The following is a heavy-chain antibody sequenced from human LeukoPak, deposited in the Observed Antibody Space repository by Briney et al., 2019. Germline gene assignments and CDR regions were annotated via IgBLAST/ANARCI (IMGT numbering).Heavy chain of an antibody. J-gene: IGHJ4*02. CDR1: GASLSNYY. Sequence: PPETLSLTCTVSGASLSNYYCSWIRQTPEKGLGWMGQICTSGARRGYPSLESRLTLSIDTSRKHLFLQLTSVTAADTAVYFCARLGRYHVFWGQGALVSVSS. V-gene: IGHV4-4*07. CDR2: ICTSGAR. D-gene: IGHD1-26*01. CDR3: ARLGRYHVF.